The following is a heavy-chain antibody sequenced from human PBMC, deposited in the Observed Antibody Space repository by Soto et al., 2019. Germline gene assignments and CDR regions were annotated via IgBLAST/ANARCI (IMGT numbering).Heavy chain of an antibody. CDR3: ASEKGGFDI. D-gene: IGHD2-15*01. Sequence: ASVKVSCKASGSIFTSHYMHWIRQAPGQGLEWMGFIAPTVGSTTYAQKFQGRFTMTRDTPSTSVYMELSSLVSEDTAMYYCASEKGGFDIWGQGTVVTVSS. V-gene: IGHV1-46*01. CDR1: GSIFTSHY. CDR2: IAPTVGST. J-gene: IGHJ3*02.